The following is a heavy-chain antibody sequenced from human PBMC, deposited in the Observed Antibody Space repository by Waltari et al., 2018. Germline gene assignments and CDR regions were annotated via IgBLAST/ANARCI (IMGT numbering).Heavy chain of an antibody. Sequence: QVQLVQRGAEVKKPGASVKVSCKASGYTFTGYYIHWVRQAPGQGLEWMGRINPNRGGTNDAQKLQGRFTMTRDTSINTAYMGLSRPRPDDTACYYCAKGEEQCYDNSGSFVAWGQGTLVTVSS. D-gene: IGHD3-22*01. CDR3: AKGEEQCYDNSGSFVA. CDR1: GYTFTGYY. J-gene: IGHJ5*02. V-gene: IGHV1-2*06. CDR2: INPNRGGT.